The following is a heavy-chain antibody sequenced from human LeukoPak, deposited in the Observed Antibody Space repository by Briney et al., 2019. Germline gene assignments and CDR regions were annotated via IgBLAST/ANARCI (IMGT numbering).Heavy chain of an antibody. Sequence: SETLSLTCTVSGGSISSYYWSWIRQPAGKGLEWIGRIYTSGSTNYNPSLKSRVTMSVDTSKNQFSLKLSSVTAADTAVYYCAREYREQLERPREAFDIWGQGTMVTVSS. J-gene: IGHJ3*02. CDR2: IYTSGST. D-gene: IGHD1-1*01. CDR3: AREYREQLERPREAFDI. CDR1: GGSISSYY. V-gene: IGHV4-4*07.